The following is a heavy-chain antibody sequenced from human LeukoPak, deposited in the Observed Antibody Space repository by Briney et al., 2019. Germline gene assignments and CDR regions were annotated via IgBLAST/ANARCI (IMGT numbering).Heavy chain of an antibody. CDR1: GFTFSSYS. D-gene: IGHD6-19*01. Sequence: GGSLRLSCAGSGFTFSSYSMNWVRQAPGKGLEWVSSISSTSSYIYYADSVKGRFTISRDNAKNSLYLQMNSLRAEDTAVYYCARVKPGIAVGIDYWGQGTLVTVSS. CDR3: ARVKPGIAVGIDY. CDR2: ISSTSSYI. V-gene: IGHV3-21*01. J-gene: IGHJ4*02.